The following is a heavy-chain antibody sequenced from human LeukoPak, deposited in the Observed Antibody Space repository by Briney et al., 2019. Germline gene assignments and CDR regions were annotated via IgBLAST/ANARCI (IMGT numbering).Heavy chain of an antibody. Sequence: PSETLSLTCAVYGGSFSGYYWSWFRQPPGKGLEWIGEINHSGSTNYNPSLKSRVTISVDTSKNQFSLKLSSVTAADTAVYYCARGLGYYDSSGYYDGYWGQGTLVTVSS. CDR1: GGSFSGYY. D-gene: IGHD3-22*01. CDR2: INHSGST. V-gene: IGHV4-34*01. CDR3: ARGLGYYDSSGYYDGY. J-gene: IGHJ4*02.